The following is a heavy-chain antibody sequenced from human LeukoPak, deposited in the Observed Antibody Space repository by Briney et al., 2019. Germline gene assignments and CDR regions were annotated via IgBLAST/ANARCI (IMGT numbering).Heavy chain of an antibody. J-gene: IGHJ4*02. CDR2: IYYSGST. V-gene: IGHV4-59*08. Sequence: PSETLSLTCTVSGGSISSYYWSWIRQPLGKGLEWIGYIYYSGSTNYNPSLKSRVTISVDTSKNQFSLKLSSVTAADTAVYYCARSVRTVTTATDYFDYWGQGTLVTVSS. D-gene: IGHD4-17*01. CDR1: GGSISSYY. CDR3: ARSVRTVTTATDYFDY.